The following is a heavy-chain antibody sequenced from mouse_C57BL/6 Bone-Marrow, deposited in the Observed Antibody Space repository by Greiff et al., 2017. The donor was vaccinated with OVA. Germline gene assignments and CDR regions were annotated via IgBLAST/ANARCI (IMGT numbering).Heavy chain of an antibody. J-gene: IGHJ4*01. CDR3: ASLHAMDY. V-gene: IGHV5-17*01. CDR2: ISSGSSTI. Sequence: EVQLQQSGGGLVKPGGSLKLSCAASGFTFSDYGMHWVRQAPEKGLEWVAYISSGSSTIYYADTVKGRFTISRDNAKNTLFLQMTSLRSEDTAMYYCASLHAMDYWGQGTSVTVSS. CDR1: GFTFSDYG.